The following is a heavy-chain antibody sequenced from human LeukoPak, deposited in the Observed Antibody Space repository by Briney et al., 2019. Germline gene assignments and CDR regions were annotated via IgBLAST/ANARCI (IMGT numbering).Heavy chain of an antibody. CDR1: GFTFSNSG. CDR3: ARHVVAVGFDY. CDR2: ISTDAGET. D-gene: IGHD3-22*01. V-gene: IGHV3-21*01. Sequence: GTLRLSCAASGFTFSNSGMSWVRQAPGKGLEWVSAISTDAGETHYADSVKGRFTISRDNAKNSLYLQMNSLRAEDTAVYYCARHVVAVGFDYWGQGTLVTVSS. J-gene: IGHJ4*02.